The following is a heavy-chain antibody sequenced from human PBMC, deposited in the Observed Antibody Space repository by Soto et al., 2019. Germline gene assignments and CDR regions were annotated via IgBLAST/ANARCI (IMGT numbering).Heavy chain of an antibody. D-gene: IGHD3-22*01. J-gene: IGHJ4*02. V-gene: IGHV1-8*01. CDR1: GYTFTSYD. CDR3: ARADMYYYDSSGYSGPDY. CDR2: MNPNSGNT. Sequence: EASVKVSCKASGYTFTSYDINWVRQATGQGLEWMGWMNPNSGNTGYAQKFQGRVTMTRNTSISTAYMELSSLRSEDTAVYYCARADMYYYDSSGYSGPDYWGQGTLVTVSS.